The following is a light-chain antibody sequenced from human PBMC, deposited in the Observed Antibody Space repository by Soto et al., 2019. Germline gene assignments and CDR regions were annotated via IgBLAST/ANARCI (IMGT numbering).Light chain of an antibody. CDR1: QSVSSSY. J-gene: IGKJ1*01. V-gene: IGKV3-20*01. CDR2: DAS. CDR3: QQFGSSRWT. Sequence: EIVLTQSPGTLSLSPGERATLSCRASQSVSSSYLAWYQQRPGQAPGLLTYDASSRATGIPDRFSGSGSGTDFTLTISRLEPEDFAVYYCQQFGSSRWTFGQGTKVEI.